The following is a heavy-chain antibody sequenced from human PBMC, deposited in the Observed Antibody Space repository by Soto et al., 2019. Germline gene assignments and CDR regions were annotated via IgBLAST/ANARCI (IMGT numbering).Heavy chain of an antibody. CDR3: AVGGKQLVPGYYYGMDV. D-gene: IGHD6-6*01. CDR2: INAGNGNT. J-gene: IGHJ6*02. V-gene: IGHV1-3*01. CDR1: GYTFTSYA. Sequence: ASVKVSCKASGYTFTSYAMHWVRQAPGQRLEWMGWINAGNGNTKYSQKFQGRVTITRDTSASTAYMELSSLRSEDTAVYYCAVGGKQLVPGYYYGMDVWGQGTAVTVSS.